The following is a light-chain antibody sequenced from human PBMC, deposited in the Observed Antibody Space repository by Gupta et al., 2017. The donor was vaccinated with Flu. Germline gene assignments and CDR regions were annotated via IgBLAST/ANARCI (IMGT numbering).Light chain of an antibody. J-gene: IGKJ4*01. Sequence: EIVLTQSPATLSLSPGERATLSCGASQSVSSSYLAWYQQKPGLAPRLLIYDASSSVTGIPDTFSGSGSGTDFTLTIIRLVPEDFAVSYFQHECSSPPTFGRGTKLEMK. CDR1: QSVSSSY. V-gene: IGKV3D-20*01. CDR2: DAS. CDR3: QHECSSPPT.